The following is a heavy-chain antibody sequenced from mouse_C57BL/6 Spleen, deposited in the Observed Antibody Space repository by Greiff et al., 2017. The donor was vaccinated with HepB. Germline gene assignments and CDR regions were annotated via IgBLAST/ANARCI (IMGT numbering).Heavy chain of an antibody. J-gene: IGHJ4*01. D-gene: IGHD2-14*01. V-gene: IGHV5-17*01. Sequence: EVMLVESGGGLVKPGGSLKLSCAASGFTFSDYGMHWVRQAPEKGLEWVAYISSGSSTIYYADTVKGRFTFSRDNAKNTLFLQMTSLRSEDTAMYYCARPRNRDYYAMDYWGQGTSVTVSA. CDR1: GFTFSDYG. CDR3: ARPRNRDYYAMDY. CDR2: ISSGSSTI.